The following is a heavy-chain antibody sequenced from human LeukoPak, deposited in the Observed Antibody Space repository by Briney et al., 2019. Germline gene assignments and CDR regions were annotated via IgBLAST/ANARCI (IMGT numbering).Heavy chain of an antibody. CDR3: AKDSSIVGATDPLY. J-gene: IGHJ4*02. V-gene: IGHV4-34*01. CDR2: INHSGST. CDR1: GGSFSGYY. D-gene: IGHD1-26*01. Sequence: SETLSLTCAVYGGSFSGYYWSWIRQPPGKGLEWIGEINHSGSTNYNPSLKSRVTISVDTSKNQFSLKLSSVTAADTAVYYCAKDSSIVGATDPLYWGQGTLVTVSS.